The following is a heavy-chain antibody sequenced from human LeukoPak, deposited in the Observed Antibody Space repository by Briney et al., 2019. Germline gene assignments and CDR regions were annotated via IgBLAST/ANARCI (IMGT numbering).Heavy chain of an antibody. V-gene: IGHV4-39*07. J-gene: IGHJ4*02. D-gene: IGHD3-10*01. CDR3: ARDSASGDTTFDY. Sequence: SETLSLTCTVSGGSISSSSYYWGWIRQPPGKGLEWIGSIYYSGSTYYNPSLKSRVTISVDTSKNQFSLKLSSVTAADTAVYYCARDSASGDTTFDYWGQGTLVTVSS. CDR2: IYYSGST. CDR1: GGSISSSSYY.